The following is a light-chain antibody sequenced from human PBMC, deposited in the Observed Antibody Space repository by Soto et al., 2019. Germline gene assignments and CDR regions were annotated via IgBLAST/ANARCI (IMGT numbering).Light chain of an antibody. CDR3: QQYGSSPIT. CDR1: QSVNNN. V-gene: IGKV3D-15*02. Sequence: IVMTQSPATLSVSPGERATLSCRASQSVNNNLAWYQQKPGQAPSLLIYAASTRATGTPVRFSGSGSGTEFTLTISSLRPEDFAVYYCQQYGSSPITFGQGTRLEIK. CDR2: AAS. J-gene: IGKJ5*01.